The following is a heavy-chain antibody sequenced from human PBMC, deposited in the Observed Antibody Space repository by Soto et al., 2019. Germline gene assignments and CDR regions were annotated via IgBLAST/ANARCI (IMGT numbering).Heavy chain of an antibody. J-gene: IGHJ5*02. CDR3: AGAYREGDGDYVSLYWFDP. CDR1: GFTFSSYA. CDR2: ISYDGSNK. V-gene: IGHV3-30-3*01. D-gene: IGHD4-17*01. Sequence: QVQLVESGGGVVQPGRSLRLSCAASGFTFSSYAMHWVRQAPGKGLEWVAVISYDGSNKYYADSVKGRFTISRDNSKNTVYLQMNSLRAEDTAVYYCAGAYREGDGDYVSLYWFDPWGQGTLVTVSS.